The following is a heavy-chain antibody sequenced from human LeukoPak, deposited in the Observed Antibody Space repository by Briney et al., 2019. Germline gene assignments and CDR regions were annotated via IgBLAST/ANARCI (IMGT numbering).Heavy chain of an antibody. Sequence: GGSLRLSCAASSFTFSDYNMNWVRQAPGKGLEWVSSITSSSTYIYYADSVKGRFTISRDNAKNSLYLQMNSLRAEDTAVYYCARWWELNYFDYWGQGTLVTVSS. J-gene: IGHJ4*02. V-gene: IGHV3-21*01. D-gene: IGHD2-15*01. CDR3: ARWWELNYFDY. CDR2: ITSSSTYI. CDR1: SFTFSDYN.